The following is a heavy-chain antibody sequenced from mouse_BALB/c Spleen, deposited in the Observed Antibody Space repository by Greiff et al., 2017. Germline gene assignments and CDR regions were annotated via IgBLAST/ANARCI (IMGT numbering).Heavy chain of an antibody. CDR3: ARSEDYGNPFAY. CDR2: INPGSGGT. Sequence: QVQLQQPGAELVRPGASVKLSCKASGYTFTSYWMNWVKQRPEQGLEWIGVINPGSGGTNYNEKFKGKATLTADKSSSTAYMQLSSLTSDDSAVYFCARSEDYGNPFAYWGQGTLVTVSA. V-gene: IGHV1-54*01. D-gene: IGHD2-1*01. CDR1: GYTFTSYW. J-gene: IGHJ3*01.